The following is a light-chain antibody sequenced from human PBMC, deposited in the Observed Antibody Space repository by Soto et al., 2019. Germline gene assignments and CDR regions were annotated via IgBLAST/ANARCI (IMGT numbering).Light chain of an antibody. CDR2: EVS. Sequence: QSVLTQPASVSGSPGQSITISCTGTSNDVGGYNYVSWYQQHPGKAPKVIIYEVSHRPSGVSDRFSGSRSVNTASLTISGLQAEDEADYYCSSYTSSSTQVFGTGTKVTVL. J-gene: IGLJ1*01. V-gene: IGLV2-14*01. CDR3: SSYTSSSTQV. CDR1: SNDVGGYNY.